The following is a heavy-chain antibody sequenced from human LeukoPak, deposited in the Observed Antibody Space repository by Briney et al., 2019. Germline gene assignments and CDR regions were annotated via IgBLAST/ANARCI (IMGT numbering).Heavy chain of an antibody. D-gene: IGHD6-19*01. Sequence: TGGSLRLSCAASGFTFSDYYMSWIRQPPGKGLEWIGEINHSGSTNYNPSLKSRVTISVDTSKNQFSLKLSSVTAADTAVYYCATWGGSGWYGSSFFQHWGQGTLVTVSS. CDR1: GFTFSDYY. J-gene: IGHJ1*01. V-gene: IGHV4-34*08. CDR3: ATWGGSGWYGSSFFQH. CDR2: INHSGST.